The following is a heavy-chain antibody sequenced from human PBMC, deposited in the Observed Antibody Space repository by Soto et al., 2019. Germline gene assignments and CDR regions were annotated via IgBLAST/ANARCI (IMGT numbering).Heavy chain of an antibody. CDR1: GVSVSGGKC. CDR2: IHRSGSN. J-gene: IGHJ4*02. CDR3: ARERTGGYALGY. D-gene: IGHD5-12*01. Sequence: SETLSLXCAVSGVSVSGGKCGRCLPKSQGQGPAWIGEIHRSGSNHYNPSPQSRVTISVDMPKNQVSLELTYVTAEETAVYYCARERTGGYALGYWGQGILVTVSS. V-gene: IGHV4-4*02.